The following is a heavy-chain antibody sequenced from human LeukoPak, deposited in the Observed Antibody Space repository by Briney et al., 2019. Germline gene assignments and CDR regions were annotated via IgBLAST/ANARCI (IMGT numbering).Heavy chain of an antibody. CDR3: AKAGHYGSGSYYSDY. V-gene: IGHV3-11*01. CDR1: GFTFSDYY. Sequence: GGSLRLSCAASGFTFSDYYMSWIRQAPGKGLEWVSYISSSGSTIYYADSVKGRFTISRDNAKNTLYLQMSSLRAGDTAVYYCAKAGHYGSGSYYSDYWGRGTLVTVSP. J-gene: IGHJ4*02. D-gene: IGHD3-10*01. CDR2: ISSSGSTI.